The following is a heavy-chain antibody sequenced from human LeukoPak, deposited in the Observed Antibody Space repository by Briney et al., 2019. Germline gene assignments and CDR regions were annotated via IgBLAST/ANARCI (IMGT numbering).Heavy chain of an antibody. CDR3: ARGTVAGKAPY. CDR1: GFTFNSYA. D-gene: IGHD6-19*01. Sequence: GGSLRLSCLASGFTFNSYALHWVRQAPGKGLEYVSGISTNGGSIHYADSVKGRFTISRDNVKNSLYLQMNSLRAEDTAVYYCARGTVAGKAPYWGQGTLVTVSS. V-gene: IGHV3-64*04. CDR2: ISTNGGSI. J-gene: IGHJ4*02.